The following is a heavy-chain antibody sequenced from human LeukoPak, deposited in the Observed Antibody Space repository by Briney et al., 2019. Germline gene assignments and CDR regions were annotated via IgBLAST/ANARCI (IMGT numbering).Heavy chain of an antibody. V-gene: IGHV1-18*01. CDR3: AVNTYGSGSYSNDY. J-gene: IGHJ4*02. Sequence: GASEKVSCKASGYTFTRYGISWVRHAPRQGLEWMGWISAYNGNTNYAQKLQGRVTIPTDTSTSTAYMELMSLRSDDTAVYYCAVNTYGSGSYSNDYWGQGTLVTVSS. D-gene: IGHD3-10*01. CDR2: ISAYNGNT. CDR1: GYTFTRYG.